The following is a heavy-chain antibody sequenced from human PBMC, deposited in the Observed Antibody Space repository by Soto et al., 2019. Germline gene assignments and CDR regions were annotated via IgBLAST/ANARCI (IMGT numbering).Heavy chain of an antibody. V-gene: IGHV1-18*01. Sequence: ASVKVSCKASGYTFTSYGFSWVRQAPGQGLEWMGWVSGNNGNAKYAEEFQGRVIMTTDTSTSTAYMELRSLRSDDTAIYFCARGRSNAHYSGSQTFDYWG. CDR2: VSGNNGNA. D-gene: IGHD3-10*01. J-gene: IGHJ4*01. CDR3: ARGRSNAHYSGSQTFDY. CDR1: GYTFTSYG.